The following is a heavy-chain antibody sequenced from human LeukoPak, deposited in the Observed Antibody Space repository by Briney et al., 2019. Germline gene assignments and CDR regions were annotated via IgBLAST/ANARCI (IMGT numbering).Heavy chain of an antibody. V-gene: IGHV1-18*01. Sequence: ASVKVSCKASGYTFTSYGISWVRQAPGQGLEWMGWISAYNGNTNYAQKLQGRVTMTTDTSTSTAYMELRSLRSDDTAVYYCARDSVPYSSGWYVPDYWGQRTLVTVSS. D-gene: IGHD6-19*01. CDR1: GYTFTSYG. CDR3: ARDSVPYSSGWYVPDY. CDR2: ISAYNGNT. J-gene: IGHJ4*02.